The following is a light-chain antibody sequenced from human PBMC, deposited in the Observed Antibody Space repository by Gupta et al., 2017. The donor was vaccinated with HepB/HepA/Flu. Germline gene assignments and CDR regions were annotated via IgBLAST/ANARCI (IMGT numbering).Light chain of an antibody. V-gene: IGLV2-14*01. CDR3: SSYTSSSTLV. J-gene: IGLJ2*01. CDR1: SSDVGGYNY. Sequence: QSALTQPAPVSGSPGQSITISCTGTSSDVGGYNYVSWYQQHPGKAPKLMIYDVSNRPSGVSNRFSGSKSGNTASLTISGLQAEDEADYYCSSYTSSSTLVFGGGTKLTV. CDR2: DVS.